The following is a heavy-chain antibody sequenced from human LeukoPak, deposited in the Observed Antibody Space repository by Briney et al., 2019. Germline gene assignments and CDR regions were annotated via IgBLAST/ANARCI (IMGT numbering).Heavy chain of an antibody. Sequence: ASVNVSCKASGYTFTSYYMHWVRQAPGQGLEWMGIINPSGGSTSYAQKFQGRVTMTRDTSTSTVYMELSSLRSEDTAVYYCARVGSSGWYAYYFDYWGQGTLVTVSS. CDR2: INPSGGST. D-gene: IGHD6-19*01. V-gene: IGHV1-46*01. CDR1: GYTFTSYY. J-gene: IGHJ4*02. CDR3: ARVGSSGWYAYYFDY.